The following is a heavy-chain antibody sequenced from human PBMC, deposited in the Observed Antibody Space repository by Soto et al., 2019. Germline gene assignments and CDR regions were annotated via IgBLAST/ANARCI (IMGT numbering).Heavy chain of an antibody. Sequence: SETLSLTCTVSGGSISSGGYYWSWIRQHPGKGLEWIGYIYYSGSTYYNPSLKSRVTISVDTSKNQFSLKLSSVTAADTAVYYCARGPFFWSGYFSWFDPWGQGTLVTVSS. J-gene: IGHJ5*02. V-gene: IGHV4-31*03. CDR2: IYYSGST. D-gene: IGHD3-3*01. CDR1: GGSISSGGYY. CDR3: ARGPFFWSGYFSWFDP.